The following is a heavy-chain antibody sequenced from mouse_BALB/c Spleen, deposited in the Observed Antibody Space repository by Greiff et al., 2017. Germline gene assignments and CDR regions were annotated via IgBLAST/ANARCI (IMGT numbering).Heavy chain of an antibody. CDR2: ISYSGST. J-gene: IGHJ1*01. D-gene: IGHD4-1*01. V-gene: IGHV3-2*02. CDR1: GYSITSDYA. CDR3: ARRRTGPWYFDV. Sequence: EVKLVESGPGLVKPSQSLSLTCTVTGYSITSDYAWNWIRQFPGNKLEWMGYISYSGSTSYNPSLKSRISITRDTSKNQFFLQLNSVTTEDTATYYCARRRTGPWYFDVWGAGTTVTVSS.